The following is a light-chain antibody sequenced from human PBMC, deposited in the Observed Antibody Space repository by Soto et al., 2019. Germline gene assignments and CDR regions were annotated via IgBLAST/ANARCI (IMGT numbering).Light chain of an antibody. J-gene: IGKJ5*01. CDR3: QQYESLPLT. Sequence: DIQMTQSPSSLSASVGDRVTITCQASQDINKNLIWYQQKPGKPPKLLIYDASDLETGVPSRFSGSGSGTGFTFTISSLQPEDFATYYCQQYESLPLTFGQGTRLEIK. CDR2: DAS. CDR1: QDINKN. V-gene: IGKV1-33*01.